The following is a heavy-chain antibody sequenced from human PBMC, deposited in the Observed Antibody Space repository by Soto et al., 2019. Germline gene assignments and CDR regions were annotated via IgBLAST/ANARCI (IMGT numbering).Heavy chain of an antibody. CDR3: ARDKTIPAAGPFYY. Sequence: GGSLRLSCAVSGFTISTHWMHWVRQGPGEGLVWVSRVDASGTGTSYAESVRGRFTISRDTAKNTVYLQMDNLRPEDTAVYYCARDKTIPAAGPFYYWGQGTLVTVSS. CDR1: GFTISTHW. CDR2: VDASGTGT. J-gene: IGHJ4*02. V-gene: IGHV3-74*01. D-gene: IGHD6-13*01.